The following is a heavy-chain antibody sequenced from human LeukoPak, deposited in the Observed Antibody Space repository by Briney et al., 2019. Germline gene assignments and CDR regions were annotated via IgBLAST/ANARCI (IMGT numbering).Heavy chain of an antibody. V-gene: IGHV1-46*01. CDR3: ARDMSQYSGSFDY. D-gene: IGHD1-26*01. CDR1: GYTFTSHY. Sequence: ASVKVSCKASGYTFTSHYMHWVRQAPGQGLEWMGIINPGGGSTTYARKFQGRVTMIRDTSTSTVYMELSSLRSEDTAVYYCARDMSQYSGSFDYWGQGSLVTVSS. J-gene: IGHJ4*02. CDR2: INPGGGST.